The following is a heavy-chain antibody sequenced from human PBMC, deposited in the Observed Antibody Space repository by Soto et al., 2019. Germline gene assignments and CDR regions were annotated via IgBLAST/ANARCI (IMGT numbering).Heavy chain of an antibody. D-gene: IGHD3-9*01. Sequence: QLQLQESAPGLVKPSETLSLTCSVSDDSINSDKYYWDWIRQPPGKGLEWIGSIYYRGNAYYNPSLQTRVTISLDKSKSQFSVKLNSVTAADSAVYFCARLEGLATTSYYFDFWGPGALVTVSS. J-gene: IGHJ4*02. V-gene: IGHV4-39*01. CDR1: DDSINSDKYY. CDR3: ARLEGLATTSYYFDF. CDR2: IYYRGNA.